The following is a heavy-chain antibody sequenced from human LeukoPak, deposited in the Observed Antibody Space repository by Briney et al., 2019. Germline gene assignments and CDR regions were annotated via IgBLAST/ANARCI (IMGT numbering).Heavy chain of an antibody. D-gene: IGHD3-9*01. CDR3: ASRHRDILTGYA. CDR1: SGSISSNNW. J-gene: IGHJ5*02. CDR2: IYHSGST. Sequence: SGTLSLTCAVSSGSISSNNWWSWVRQPPGKGLEWIGEIYHSGSTNYNPSLKSRVTISVDKSKNQFSLKLSSVTAAGTAVYYCASRHRDILTGYAWGQGTLVTVSS. V-gene: IGHV4-4*02.